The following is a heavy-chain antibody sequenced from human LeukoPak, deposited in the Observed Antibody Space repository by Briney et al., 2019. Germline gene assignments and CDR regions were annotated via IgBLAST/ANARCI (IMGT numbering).Heavy chain of an antibody. Sequence: SVKASCKASGGTFSSYTISWVRQAPGQGLEWMGRIIPILGIANYAQKFQGRVTITADKSTSTAYMELSSLRSEDTAVYYCARDRDIVVVPAAIGYWFDPWGQGTLVTVSS. J-gene: IGHJ5*02. V-gene: IGHV1-69*04. CDR1: GGTFSSYT. CDR2: IIPILGIA. D-gene: IGHD2-2*01. CDR3: ARDRDIVVVPAAIGYWFDP.